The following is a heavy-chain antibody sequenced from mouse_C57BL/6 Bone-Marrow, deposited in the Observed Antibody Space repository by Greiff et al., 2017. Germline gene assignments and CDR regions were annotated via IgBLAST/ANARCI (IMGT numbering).Heavy chain of an antibody. CDR2: IYIGNGYT. J-gene: IGHJ2*01. V-gene: IGHV1-58*01. Sequence: SGAELVRPGSSVKMSCKTSGYTFTSYGINWVKQRPGQGLEWIGYIYIGNGYTEYNGKFKGKATLTSDTSSSTAYMQLSSLTSEDSAIYFCARGYGSFFDYWGQGTTLTVSS. D-gene: IGHD1-1*01. CDR1: GYTFTSYG. CDR3: ARGYGSFFDY.